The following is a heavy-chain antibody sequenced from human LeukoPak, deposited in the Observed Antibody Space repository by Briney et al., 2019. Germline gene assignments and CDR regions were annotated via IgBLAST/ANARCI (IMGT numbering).Heavy chain of an antibody. J-gene: IGHJ4*02. CDR2: IYYSGST. CDR1: GVSISSYY. V-gene: IGHV4-59*01. CDR3: ARVLPRGALFDY. D-gene: IGHD2-15*01. Sequence: PSETLSLTCTVSGVSISSYYWSWIRQPPGKGLEWIGYIYYSGSTNYNPSLKSRVTISVDTSKNQFSLKLSSVTAADTAVYYCARVLPRGALFDYWGQGTLVTVSS.